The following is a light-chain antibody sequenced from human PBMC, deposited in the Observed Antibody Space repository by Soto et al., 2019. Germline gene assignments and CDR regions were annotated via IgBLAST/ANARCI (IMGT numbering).Light chain of an antibody. J-gene: IGLJ2*01. CDR2: EVT. Sequence: QSALTQPASVSGSPGQSITISCTETSSDVGDYNYVSWYQQHPGKAPKLMIYEVTHRLSGVSNRFSGSKSGYTASLTISGLQDEDEADYYCSSYTTNSIVVFGGGTKLTVL. CDR1: SSDVGDYNY. V-gene: IGLV2-14*01. CDR3: SSYTTNSIVV.